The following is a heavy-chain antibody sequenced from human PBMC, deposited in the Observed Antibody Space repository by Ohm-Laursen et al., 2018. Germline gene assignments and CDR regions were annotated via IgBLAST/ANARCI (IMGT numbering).Heavy chain of an antibody. CDR1: GFTFSTYS. V-gene: IGHV3-21*01. J-gene: IGHJ4*02. CDR3: VKNSDY. CDR2: ISSSGSHI. Sequence: GSLRLSCSASGFTFSTYSMNWVRQAPGKGLEWVSSISSSGSHIYYADSVKGRFTISRDNANNSLDLQMNSLRAEDTAVYYCVKNSDYWGQGTLVTVSS.